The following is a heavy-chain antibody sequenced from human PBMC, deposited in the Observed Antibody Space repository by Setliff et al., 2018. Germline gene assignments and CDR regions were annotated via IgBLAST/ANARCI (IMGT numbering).Heavy chain of an antibody. CDR2: FYHSGSM. D-gene: IGHD3-22*01. CDR3: ARYRNYFDSSGQTQYYFDY. J-gene: IGHJ4*02. Sequence: PSETLSLTCAVSGASFSDYYWTWIRQSPGKGLEWIGYFYHSGSMNYNPSLKSRVTISVDTSKNQFSLNLNSVTAADTAVYYCARYRNYFDSSGQTQYYFDYWGQGTLVTVSS. V-gene: IGHV4-59*01. CDR1: GASFSDYY.